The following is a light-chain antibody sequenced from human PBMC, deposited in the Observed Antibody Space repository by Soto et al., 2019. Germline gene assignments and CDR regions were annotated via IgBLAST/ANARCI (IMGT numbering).Light chain of an antibody. CDR2: AAS. J-gene: IGKJ1*01. CDR1: QSISTY. CDR3: QQTYNTPRT. Sequence: DIQMTQSPSSLSASVGDRVTITCRASQSISTYLNWYQQKPGKAPNLLIFAASSLLSGFPSRFSGSGSGTDFTLTISSLQPEDFATYSCQQTYNTPRTFGQGTKVEIK. V-gene: IGKV1-39*01.